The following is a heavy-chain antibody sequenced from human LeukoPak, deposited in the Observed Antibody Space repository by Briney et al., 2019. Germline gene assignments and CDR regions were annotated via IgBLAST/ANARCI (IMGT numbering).Heavy chain of an antibody. D-gene: IGHD2-2*02. Sequence: GGSLRLSCAASGFTFATYAMSWVRQAPGKGLKWVSGITGSGRTTYYADSVKGRFTISRDNSKNTLYLQMNSLRAEDTAVYYCAKDPCSSTSCYTGDWGQGTLVTVSS. V-gene: IGHV3-23*01. CDR1: GFTFATYA. J-gene: IGHJ4*02. CDR3: AKDPCSSTSCYTGD. CDR2: ITGSGRTT.